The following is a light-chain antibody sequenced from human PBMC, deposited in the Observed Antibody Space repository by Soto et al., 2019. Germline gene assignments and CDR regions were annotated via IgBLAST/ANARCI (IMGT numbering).Light chain of an antibody. CDR1: QSIHSS. Sequence: DIVMTQSPATLSASPGERATFSCRPSQSIHSSLAWYQQRPGQAPRPLIYAASTRDTGIPARFSGNGFGTEFTLTISSLQSEDFAVYYCQQYSDCSLTFGGGTKVEIK. CDR2: AAS. V-gene: IGKV3D-15*01. J-gene: IGKJ4*01. CDR3: QQYSDCSLT.